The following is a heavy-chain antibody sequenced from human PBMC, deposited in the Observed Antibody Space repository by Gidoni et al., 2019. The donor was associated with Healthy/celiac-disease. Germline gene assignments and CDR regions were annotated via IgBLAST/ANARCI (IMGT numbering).Heavy chain of an antibody. Sequence: EVQRVESGGGLVQTGRSVRLSCTASGLHYGDYAMRWVSQAPGKGRECVGFIRSKAYGGTTEYSASVKGRFTISRYDSKSIAYLQMSSLKTEDTAVYYCTRDPDYGDYVLDYWGQGTLVTVSS. CDR3: TRDPDYGDYVLDY. J-gene: IGHJ4*02. D-gene: IGHD4-17*01. CDR2: IRSKAYGGTT. V-gene: IGHV3-49*04. CDR1: GLHYGDYA.